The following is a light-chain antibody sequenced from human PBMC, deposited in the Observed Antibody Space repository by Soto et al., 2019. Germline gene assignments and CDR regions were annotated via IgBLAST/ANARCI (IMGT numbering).Light chain of an antibody. CDR2: GAS. J-gene: IGKJ1*01. V-gene: IGKV3-15*01. CDR3: QQYCGSPWT. Sequence: EIVMTQSPATLSVSPAEGATLSCMASETVSSNVTWYQQKPGRAHRLLMYGASSMATGIPSRFSGSGSGTDFTLTISSLEPEDSAVYYCQQYCGSPWTFGHGTKVDIK. CDR1: ETVSSN.